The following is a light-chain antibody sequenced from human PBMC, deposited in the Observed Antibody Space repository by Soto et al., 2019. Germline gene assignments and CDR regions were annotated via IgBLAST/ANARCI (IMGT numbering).Light chain of an antibody. CDR3: HQYNIWPPLL. Sequence: EIVMKQSPATLYVSPGESATLSCRASQSVRSNLAWYQQKPGRAPRRLIYGASTRATGIPARSSGSGSGTEYTLNISGLQSEDFAVYYFHQYNIWPPLLFGGGTKVEIK. CDR1: QSVRSN. J-gene: IGKJ4*01. CDR2: GAS. V-gene: IGKV3-15*01.